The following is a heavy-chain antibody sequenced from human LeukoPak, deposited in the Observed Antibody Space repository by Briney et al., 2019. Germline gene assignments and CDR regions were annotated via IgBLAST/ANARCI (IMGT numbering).Heavy chain of an antibody. D-gene: IGHD6-6*01. CDR3: ASSLAARGHGMDV. CDR1: GFTFSSYG. J-gene: IGHJ6*02. Sequence: PGGSLRLSCAASGFTFSSYGMHWVRQAPGKGLEWVAVIWYDGSNKYYADSVKGRFTISRDNSKNTLYLQMNSLRAEDTAVYYYASSLAARGHGMDVWGQGTTVTVSS. V-gene: IGHV3-33*01. CDR2: IWYDGSNK.